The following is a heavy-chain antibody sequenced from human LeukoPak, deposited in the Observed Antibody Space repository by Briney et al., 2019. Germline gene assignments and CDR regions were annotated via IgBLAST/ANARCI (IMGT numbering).Heavy chain of an antibody. Sequence: SETLSLTCAVSGGSISSGGYYWSWIRQHPGKGLERIGYIYYSGSTYYNPSLKSRVTISVDTSKNQFSLKLSSVTAADTAVYYCARGSSYYDFWSGYDDYYYYGMDVWGQGTTVTVSS. CDR2: IYYSGST. J-gene: IGHJ6*02. CDR1: GGSISSGGYY. V-gene: IGHV4-31*11. D-gene: IGHD3-3*01. CDR3: ARGSSYYDFWSGYDDYYYYGMDV.